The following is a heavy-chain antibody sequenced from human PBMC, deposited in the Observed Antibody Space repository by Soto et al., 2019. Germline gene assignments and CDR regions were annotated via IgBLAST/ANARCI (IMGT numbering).Heavy chain of an antibody. CDR1: GGSISSGDYY. CDR3: ARVAEYYFDY. Sequence: SVTLSLTCTVSGGSISSGDYYWSWIRQPPGKGLEWIGYIYYSGSTYHNPSLKSRVTISVDTSKNQFSLKLSSVTAADTAVYYCARVAEYYFDYWGQGTLVTVSS. J-gene: IGHJ4*02. CDR2: IYYSGST. V-gene: IGHV4-30-4*01.